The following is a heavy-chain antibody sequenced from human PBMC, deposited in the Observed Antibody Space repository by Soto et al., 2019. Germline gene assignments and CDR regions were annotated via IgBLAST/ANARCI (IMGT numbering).Heavy chain of an antibody. CDR3: AREGYAHGLDF. J-gene: IGHJ4*02. CDR2: TYTGGNS. D-gene: IGHD1-1*01. CDR1: GLSVSDKY. Sequence: EVQLVQTGGGLIKPGGSLSLSCAASGLSVSDKYMSWVRQAPGKGLEWVSLTYTGGNSYFADFVKGRFIVSRDISKNTLFLHMNSLAAEDTAVYYCAREGYAHGLDFWGQGSLVTVSS. V-gene: IGHV3-53*02.